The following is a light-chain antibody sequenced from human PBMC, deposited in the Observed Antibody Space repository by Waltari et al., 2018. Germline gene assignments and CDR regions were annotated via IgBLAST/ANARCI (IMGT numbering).Light chain of an antibody. Sequence: QSALTQPASVSGSPGQSLTISCTGTSSDVGTYNLVSWYQQHPGKAPKLMIYEGSKRPSGVSNRFSGSKSGTTASLTISGLQAEDEAGYYCCSYAGSSTYVVFGGGTKLTVL. CDR3: CSYAGSSTYVV. J-gene: IGLJ2*01. CDR1: SSDVGTYNL. V-gene: IGLV2-23*01. CDR2: EGS.